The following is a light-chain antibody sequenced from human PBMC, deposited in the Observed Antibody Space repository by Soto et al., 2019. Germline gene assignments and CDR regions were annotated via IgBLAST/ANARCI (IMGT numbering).Light chain of an antibody. CDR2: DAS. CDR1: QSISSW. Sequence: DIQMPQSPSTLSASLGDRFTITCLASQSISSWLAWYQQKPGKAPKLLIYDASSLESGVPSRFSGSGSGTEFTLTISSLQPDDFATYYCQQYNSYSPTFGQGTKVDIK. J-gene: IGKJ1*01. CDR3: QQYNSYSPT. V-gene: IGKV1-5*01.